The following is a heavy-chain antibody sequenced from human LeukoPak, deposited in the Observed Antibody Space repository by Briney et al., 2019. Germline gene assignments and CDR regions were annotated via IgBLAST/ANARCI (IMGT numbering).Heavy chain of an antibody. Sequence: PGGSLRLSCAASGFTFSSYSMNWVRQAPGKGLEWVSSISSSSSYIYYADSVKGRFTISRDNAKNSLYLQMNGLRAEDTAVYYCARDREDIAVAGPGYWGQGTLVTVSS. CDR2: ISSSSSYI. J-gene: IGHJ4*02. V-gene: IGHV3-21*01. CDR3: ARDREDIAVAGPGY. D-gene: IGHD6-19*01. CDR1: GFTFSSYS.